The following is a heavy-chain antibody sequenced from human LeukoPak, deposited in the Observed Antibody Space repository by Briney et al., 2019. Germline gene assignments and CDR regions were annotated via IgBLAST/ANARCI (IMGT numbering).Heavy chain of an antibody. D-gene: IGHD3-16*01. CDR2: IYYSGST. J-gene: IGHJ4*02. Sequence: SWIRQPPGKGLEWIGYIYYSGSTYYNPSLKSRVTISVDTSKNQFSLKLSSVTAADTAVYYCARDQGLGGGSDYWGQGTLVTVSS. CDR3: ARDQGLGGGSDY. V-gene: IGHV4-30-4*08.